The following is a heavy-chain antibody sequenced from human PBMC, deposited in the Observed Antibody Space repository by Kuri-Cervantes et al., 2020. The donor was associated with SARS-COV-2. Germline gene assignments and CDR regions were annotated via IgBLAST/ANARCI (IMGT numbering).Heavy chain of an antibody. J-gene: IGHJ4*02. V-gene: IGHV3-30*07. CDR3: ARDHSGWSL. Sequence: GESLKISCAASGFTFSSYAMHWVRQAPGKGLEWVAVISYDGSNKYYADSVKGRFTISRDNAKNSLYLQMNSLRAEDTAVYYCARDHSGWSLWGQGTLVTVSS. CDR1: GFTFSSYA. CDR2: ISYDGSNK. D-gene: IGHD6-19*01.